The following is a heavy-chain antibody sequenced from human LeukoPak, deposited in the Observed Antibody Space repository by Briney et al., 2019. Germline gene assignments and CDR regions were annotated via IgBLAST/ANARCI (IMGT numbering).Heavy chain of an antibody. CDR3: ARGLGYCSSTSCYIGDLFDY. CDR2: ISYDENNK. J-gene: IGHJ4*02. Sequence: PGGSLRLSCAASGFTFSSYAMHWVRQAPGKGLEWVAVISYDENNKYYADSVKGRFTISRDNSKNTLYLHMNSLRAEDTAVYYCARGLGYCSSTSCYIGDLFDYWGQGTLVTVSS. V-gene: IGHV3-30-3*01. CDR1: GFTFSSYA. D-gene: IGHD2-2*02.